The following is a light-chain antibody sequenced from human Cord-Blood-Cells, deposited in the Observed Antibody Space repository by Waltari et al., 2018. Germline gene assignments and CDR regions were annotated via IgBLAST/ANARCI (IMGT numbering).Light chain of an antibody. J-gene: IGKJ4*01. Sequence: EIVLTQSPGTLSLSTGERATLSCRASQSVSSSYLAWYQQKPGQAPRLLIYGASSRATGIPDRFSGRGSGTDFTLTISRLEPEDFAVYYGQQYGSSLTVGGGTKVEIK. CDR2: GAS. V-gene: IGKV3-20*01. CDR1: QSVSSSY. CDR3: QQYGSSLT.